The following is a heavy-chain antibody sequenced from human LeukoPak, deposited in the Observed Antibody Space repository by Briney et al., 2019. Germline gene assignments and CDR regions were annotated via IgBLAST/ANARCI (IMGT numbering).Heavy chain of an antibody. CDR1: GGSISSYY. J-gene: IGHJ3*02. CDR3: ARWGGGYSYGDDAFDI. Sequence: SETLSLTCTVSGGSISSYYWSWIRQPPGKGLEWIGYIYYSGSTNYNPSLKSRVTISVDTSKNQFSLKLSSVTAADTAVYYSARWGGGYSYGDDAFDIWGQGTMVTVSS. D-gene: IGHD5-18*01. V-gene: IGHV4-59*08. CDR2: IYYSGST.